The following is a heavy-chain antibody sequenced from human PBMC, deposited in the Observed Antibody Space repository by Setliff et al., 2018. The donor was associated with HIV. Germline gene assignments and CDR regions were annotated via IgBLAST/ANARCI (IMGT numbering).Heavy chain of an antibody. CDR2: IYSVGIT. Sequence: LRLSCAASGFTVSSNSMSWVRQAPGKGLEWVSVIYSVGITYYTDSVRGRFTISRDNSKNTLYLQMNSLRAEDTAVYYCARVFGPFDYWGQGTLVTVSS. CDR3: ARVFGPFDY. CDR1: GFTVSSNS. J-gene: IGHJ4*02. V-gene: IGHV3-53*01. D-gene: IGHD3-10*02.